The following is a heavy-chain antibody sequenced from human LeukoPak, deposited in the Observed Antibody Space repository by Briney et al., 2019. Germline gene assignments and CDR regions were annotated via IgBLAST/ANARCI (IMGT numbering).Heavy chain of an antibody. Sequence: ASVKVSCKASGYTFTGYYIHWVRQAPGQGLEWMGWINPNSGGTNYAQNLQGRVTMTRDTSISTAYMELSRLRSDDTAVYYCARGPRGYCSGGSCSDFDYWGQGTLVTVSS. D-gene: IGHD2-15*01. CDR1: GYTFTGYY. CDR3: ARGPRGYCSGGSCSDFDY. J-gene: IGHJ4*02. V-gene: IGHV1-2*02. CDR2: INPNSGGT.